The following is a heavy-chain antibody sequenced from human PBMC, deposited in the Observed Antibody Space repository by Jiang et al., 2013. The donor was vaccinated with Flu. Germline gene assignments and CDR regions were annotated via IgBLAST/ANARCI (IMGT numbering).Heavy chain of an antibody. D-gene: IGHD6-13*01. V-gene: IGHV4-59*01. Sequence: LLKPSETLSLTCTVSGGSISSYYWSWIRQPPGKGLEWIGYIYYSGSTNYNPSLKSRVTISVDTSKNQFSLKLSSVTAADTAVYYCARDQQLGWFDPWGQGTLVTVSS. CDR3: ARDQQLGWFDP. CDR2: IYYSGST. CDR1: GGSISSYY. J-gene: IGHJ5*02.